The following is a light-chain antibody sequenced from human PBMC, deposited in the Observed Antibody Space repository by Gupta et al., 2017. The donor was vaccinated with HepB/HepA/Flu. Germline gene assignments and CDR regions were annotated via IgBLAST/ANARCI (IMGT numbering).Light chain of an antibody. CDR1: SSNIGSNY. J-gene: IGLJ3*02. CDR3: AAWDDSLSGLWV. V-gene: IGLV1-47*01. CDR2: RNN. Sequence: VLTQPPSASGTPGQRVTISCSGSSSNIGSNYVYWYQQLPGTAPKLLIYRNNQRPSGVPERFSGSKSGTSASLAISGLRSEDEADYYCAAWDDSLSGLWVFGGGTKLTVL.